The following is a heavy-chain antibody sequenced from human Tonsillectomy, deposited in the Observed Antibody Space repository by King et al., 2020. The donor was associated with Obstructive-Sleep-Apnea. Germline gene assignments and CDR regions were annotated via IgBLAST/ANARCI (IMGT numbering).Heavy chain of an antibody. CDR1: GFTFSSYW. CDR2: IKQDGSEK. V-gene: IGHV3-7*03. CDR3: ARGNYPY. J-gene: IGHJ4*02. Sequence: VQLVESGGGLVQPGGSLRLSCAAYGFTFSSYWMSWVRQAPGKGLEWVANIKQDGSEKYYVDSLKGRFTISRDNAKNSLYLQMNSLRAEDKAVYYCARGNYPYWGQGTLVTVSS. D-gene: IGHD1-7*01.